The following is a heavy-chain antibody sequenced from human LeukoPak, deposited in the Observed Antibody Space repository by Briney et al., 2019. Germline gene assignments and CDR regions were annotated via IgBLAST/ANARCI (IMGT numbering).Heavy chain of an antibody. D-gene: IGHD1-7*01. Sequence: GASVQVSCKASGYTFTGYYMHWVRQAPGQGLEWMGWINPNSGGTNYAQKFQGRVTMTRDTSISTAYMELSRLRSDDTAVYYCARGVVRRNWNLYAGYDYNWFNPWGQGTLVTVSS. CDR3: ARGVVRRNWNLYAGYDYNWFNP. V-gene: IGHV1-2*02. CDR1: GYTFTGYY. J-gene: IGHJ5*02. CDR2: INPNSGGT.